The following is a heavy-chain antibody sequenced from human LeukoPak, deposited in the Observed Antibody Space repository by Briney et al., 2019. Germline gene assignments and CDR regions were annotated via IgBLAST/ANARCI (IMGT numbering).Heavy chain of an antibody. CDR2: ISGSGGST. D-gene: IGHD3-22*01. V-gene: IGHV3-23*01. Sequence: GGSLRLSCAASGFTFSSYAMSWVRQAPGKGLEWVSAISGSGGSTYYADSVKGRFTISRDNSKNTLYLQMNSLRAEDTAVYYCGKIDDSSGYWYYYYMDVWGKGTTVTVSS. J-gene: IGHJ6*03. CDR3: GKIDDSSGYWYYYYMDV. CDR1: GFTFSSYA.